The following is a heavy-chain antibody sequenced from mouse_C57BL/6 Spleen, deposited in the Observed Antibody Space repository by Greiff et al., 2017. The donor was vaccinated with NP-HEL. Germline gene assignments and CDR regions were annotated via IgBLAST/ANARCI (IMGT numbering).Heavy chain of an antibody. V-gene: IGHV1-50*01. Sequence: QVQLQQSGAELVKPGASVKLSCKASGYTFTSYWMQWVKQRPGQGLEWIGEIDPSDSYTNYNQKFKGKATLTVDTSSSTAYMQLSSLTSEDSAVYYCARSSSSPYYFDYWGQGTTLTVSS. CDR3: ARSSSSPYYFDY. D-gene: IGHD1-1*01. CDR2: IDPSDSYT. CDR1: GYTFTSYW. J-gene: IGHJ2*01.